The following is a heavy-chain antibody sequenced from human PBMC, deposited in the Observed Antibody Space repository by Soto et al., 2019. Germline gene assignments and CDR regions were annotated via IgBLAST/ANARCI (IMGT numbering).Heavy chain of an antibody. D-gene: IGHD3-3*01. Sequence: GGSLRLSCAASGFTFSSIELNWVRQVPGKGLEWVSYISTSGSTIYYADSVKGRFTISRDTSQSTLYLQMNSLRADDTAMYYCARWSYLDYWGQGTRVTVSS. CDR2: ISTSGSTI. CDR1: GFTFSSIE. V-gene: IGHV3-48*03. CDR3: ARWSYLDY. J-gene: IGHJ4*02.